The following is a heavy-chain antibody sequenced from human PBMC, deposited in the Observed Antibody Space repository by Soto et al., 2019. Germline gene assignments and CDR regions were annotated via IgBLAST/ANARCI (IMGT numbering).Heavy chain of an antibody. D-gene: IGHD2-2*01. CDR2: IYHSGNT. CDR1: GGSVMYSNW. V-gene: IGHV4-4*02. Sequence: PSETLSLTCAVSGGSVMYSNWWSWVRQPPGKGLEWIGEIYHSGNTNYNPSLKSRVTISVDKSKNQFSLKVTSVTAADTAVYYCASVYSSSKNYGMDVWGQGTTVTVSS. CDR3: ASVYSSSKNYGMDV. J-gene: IGHJ6*02.